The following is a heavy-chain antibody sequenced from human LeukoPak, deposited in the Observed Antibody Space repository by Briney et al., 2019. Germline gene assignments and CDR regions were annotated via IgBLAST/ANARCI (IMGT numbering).Heavy chain of an antibody. Sequence: SETLSLTCTVSGGSISSYYWSWIRQPPGKGLEWIGYICYSGSTNYNPSLKSRVTISVDTSKNQFSLKLSSVTAADTAVYYCARQRDVAYDYWGQGTLVTVSS. CDR3: ARQRDVAYDY. D-gene: IGHD2-15*01. CDR2: ICYSGST. V-gene: IGHV4-59*08. J-gene: IGHJ4*02. CDR1: GGSISSYY.